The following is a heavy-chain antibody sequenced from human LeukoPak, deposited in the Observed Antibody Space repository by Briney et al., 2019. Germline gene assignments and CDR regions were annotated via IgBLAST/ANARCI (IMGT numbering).Heavy chain of an antibody. V-gene: IGHV4-61*02. J-gene: IGHJ2*01. D-gene: IGHD5-12*01. CDR1: GGSISSGSYY. CDR3: ARGGYDYRWYFDL. Sequence: SQTLSLTCTVSGGSISSGSYYWSWIRQPAGKGLEWIRRIYTSGSTNYNPSLKSRVTISVDTSKNQFSLKLSSVTAADTAVYYCARGGYDYRWYFDLWGRGTLVTVSS. CDR2: IYTSGST.